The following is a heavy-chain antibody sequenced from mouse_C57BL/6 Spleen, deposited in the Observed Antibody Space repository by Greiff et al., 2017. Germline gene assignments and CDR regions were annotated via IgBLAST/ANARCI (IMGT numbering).Heavy chain of an antibody. D-gene: IGHD2-4*01. Sequence: EVQLQQSGPELVKPGASVKIPCKASGYTFTDYNMDWVKQSHGKSLEWIGDINPNNGGTIYNQKFKGKATLTVDKSSSTAYVELRSLTSEDTAVYYCAIIYYEYDEGFAYWGQGTLVTVSA. CDR3: AIIYYEYDEGFAY. CDR1: GYTFTDYN. J-gene: IGHJ3*01. CDR2: INPNNGGT. V-gene: IGHV1-18*01.